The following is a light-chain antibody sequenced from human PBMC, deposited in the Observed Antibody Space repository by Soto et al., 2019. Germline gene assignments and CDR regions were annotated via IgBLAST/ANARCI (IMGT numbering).Light chain of an antibody. J-gene: IGLJ1*01. CDR2: DVS. V-gene: IGLV2-14*01. CDR3: ASYTTSSNYV. CDR1: SSDVGGYSY. Sequence: QSVLTQPASVSGSPGQSIAISCTGTSSDVGGYSYVSWYQQQPGKAPKLVISDVSNRPSGVSDRFSGSKSGNTASLTISGLLTEDEADYYCASYTTSSNYVFGTGTKVTVL.